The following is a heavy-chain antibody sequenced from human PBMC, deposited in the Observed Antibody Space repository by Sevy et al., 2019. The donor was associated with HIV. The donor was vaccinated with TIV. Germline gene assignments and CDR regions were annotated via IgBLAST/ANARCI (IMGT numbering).Heavy chain of an antibody. CDR2: INPSGGST. CDR3: ARDSDNYDILTGYYPFDY. CDR1: GYTFTSQY. Sequence: ASVKVSCKASGYTFTSQYMHWVRQAPGQWLEWMGIINPSGGSTSYAQKFQGRVTMTMHTSRSTVYMELSSLRSEDTAVYYCARDSDNYDILTGYYPFDYWGQGTLVTVSS. J-gene: IGHJ4*02. V-gene: IGHV1-46*01. D-gene: IGHD3-9*01.